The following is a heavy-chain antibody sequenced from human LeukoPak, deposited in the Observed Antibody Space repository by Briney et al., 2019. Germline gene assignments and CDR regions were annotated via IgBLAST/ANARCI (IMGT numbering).Heavy chain of an antibody. Sequence: SETLSLTCTVSGGSISSSNYYWVWIRQPPGKGLEWVGSIYYSGSTYYNPSLKSRVTISVDTSKNQFSLKLSSVTAADTAVYYCALRYFDRDYWGQGTLVTVSS. V-gene: IGHV4-39*01. J-gene: IGHJ4*02. D-gene: IGHD3-9*01. CDR1: GGSISSSNYY. CDR2: IYYSGST. CDR3: ALRYFDRDY.